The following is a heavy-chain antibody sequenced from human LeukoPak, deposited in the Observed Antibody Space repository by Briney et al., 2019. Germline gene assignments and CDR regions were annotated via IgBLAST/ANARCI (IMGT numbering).Heavy chain of an antibody. Sequence: SDTLSLTCPVYGGSFSVYYWSWIRHPPGKGLECIGEINHSGSNNYNPSLKSRVTISVDTSKNQFSLKLSSVTAADTAVYYCARRRVRLERRSFDYWGQGTLVTVSS. CDR2: INHSGSN. CDR1: GGSFSVYY. J-gene: IGHJ4*02. V-gene: IGHV4-34*01. CDR3: ARRRVRLERRSFDY. D-gene: IGHD1-1*01.